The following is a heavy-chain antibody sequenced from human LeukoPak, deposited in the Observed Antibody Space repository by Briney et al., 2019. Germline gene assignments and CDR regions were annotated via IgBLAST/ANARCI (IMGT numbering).Heavy chain of an antibody. CDR1: GCIFTSYG. CDR2: ISGYNGNT. Sequence: ASVKVSCKASGCIFTSYGIDWVRQAPGQGLEWMGWISGYNGNTNFARKLQGRVTMTTDSTTSTAYMELRSLRSDDTAVYYCARAGAYFYDSTGSDFWGQGTLVTVSS. J-gene: IGHJ4*02. D-gene: IGHD3-22*01. CDR3: ARAGAYFYDSTGSDF. V-gene: IGHV1-18*01.